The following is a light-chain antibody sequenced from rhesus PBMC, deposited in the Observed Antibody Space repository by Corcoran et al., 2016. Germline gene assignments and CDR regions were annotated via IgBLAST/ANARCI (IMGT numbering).Light chain of an antibody. V-gene: IGKV3-42*03. CDR1: QSVSSN. Sequence: EIVMTQSPATLSLSPGERATLPCRASQSVSSNLAWYQQKPGQAPTLLIYGASSRAPGIPDRFSGSGSWTDFTLTIRILEPADFAVYYCQHYSNWPLTFGGGTKVGIK. CDR3: QHYSNWPLT. CDR2: GAS. J-gene: IGKJ4*01.